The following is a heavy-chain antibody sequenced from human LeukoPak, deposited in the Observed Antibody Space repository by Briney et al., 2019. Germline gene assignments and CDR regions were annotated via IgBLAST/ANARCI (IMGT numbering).Heavy chain of an antibody. D-gene: IGHD1-1*01. CDR1: GYSFTTYW. J-gene: IGHJ4*02. Sequence: GESLKISCTTSGYSFTTYWIGWVRQMPGKGLEWMGMFFPGDSDTRKSPSFQDQATLSADKSLTTAYLQWRSLKASDTAVYYCARGPRGGNWNEALDYWGQGTLVTVSS. CDR3: ARGPRGGNWNEALDY. CDR2: FFPGDSDT. V-gene: IGHV5-51*01.